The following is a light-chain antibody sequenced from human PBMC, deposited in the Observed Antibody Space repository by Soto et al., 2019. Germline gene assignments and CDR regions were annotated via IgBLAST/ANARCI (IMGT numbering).Light chain of an antibody. V-gene: IGKV3-11*01. CDR3: QQSSNWPPWT. Sequence: EIVLTQSPATLSLSPGERATFSCKASQSVGTSLAWFQQKPGQAPRLLIYDASVRATGIPARFSGSGSGTDFTLTISRLQPEDIAMYYCQQSSNWPPWTFDRGTRVEI. CDR1: QSVGTS. J-gene: IGKJ1*01. CDR2: DAS.